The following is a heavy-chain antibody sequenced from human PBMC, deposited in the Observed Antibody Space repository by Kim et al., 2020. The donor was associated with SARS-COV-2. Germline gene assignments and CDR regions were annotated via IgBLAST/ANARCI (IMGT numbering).Heavy chain of an antibody. J-gene: IGHJ6*02. D-gene: IGHD3-10*01. Sequence: SVTLSLTCTVSGGSISTSTYYWGWIRQPPGKGLEWIGTIYYSGSTYYNPSLKSRVTISVDTSKNQFSLKLSSVTAADTAVYYCARHPKWFGDPTRMDVWGQGTTVTVSS. CDR1: GGSISTSTYY. V-gene: IGHV4-39*01. CDR2: IYYSGST. CDR3: ARHPKWFGDPTRMDV.